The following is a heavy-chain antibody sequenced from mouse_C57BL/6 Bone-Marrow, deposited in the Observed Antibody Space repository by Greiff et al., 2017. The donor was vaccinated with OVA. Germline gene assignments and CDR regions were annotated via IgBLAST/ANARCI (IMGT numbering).Heavy chain of an antibody. CDR2: IDPETGGT. J-gene: IGHJ2*01. V-gene: IGHV1-15*01. D-gene: IGHD2-5*01. Sequence: QVHVKQSGAELVRPGASVTLSCKASGYTFTDYEMHWVKQTPVHGLEWIGAIDPETGGTAYNQKFKGKAILTADKSSSTAYMELRSLPSEDSAVYYCTRSYSNYGDFDYWGQGTTLTVSS. CDR1: GYTFTDYE. CDR3: TRSYSNYGDFDY.